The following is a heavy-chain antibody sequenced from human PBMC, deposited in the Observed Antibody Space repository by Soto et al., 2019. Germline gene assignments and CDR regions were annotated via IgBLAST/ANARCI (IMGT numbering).Heavy chain of an antibody. CDR3: ARELGWDRYYYYGMDV. Sequence: SQTLSLTCAISGDSVSSNSAAWNWIRPSPSRGLEWLGRTYYRSKWYNDYAVSVKSRITINPDTSKNQFSLQLNSVTPEDTAVYYCARELGWDRYYYYGMDVWGQGTTVTVSS. D-gene: IGHD1-26*01. V-gene: IGHV6-1*01. CDR1: GDSVSSNSAA. J-gene: IGHJ6*02. CDR2: TYYRSKWYN.